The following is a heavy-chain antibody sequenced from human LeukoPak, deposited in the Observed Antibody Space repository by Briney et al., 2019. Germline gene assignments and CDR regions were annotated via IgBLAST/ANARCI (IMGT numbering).Heavy chain of an antibody. CDR1: GFTFSSYG. CDR3: AKDRTPWFGESPFDY. Sequence: PGGSLRLSCAASGFTFSSYGMHWVRQAPGKGLERVAVISYDGSNKYYADSVKGRFTISRDNSKNTLYLQMNSLRAEDTAVYYCAKDRTPWFGESPFDYWGQGTLVTVSS. V-gene: IGHV3-30*18. CDR2: ISYDGSNK. D-gene: IGHD3-10*01. J-gene: IGHJ4*02.